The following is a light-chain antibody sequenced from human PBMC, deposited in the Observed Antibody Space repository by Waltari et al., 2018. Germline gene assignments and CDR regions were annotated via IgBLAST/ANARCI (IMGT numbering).Light chain of an antibody. CDR2: GAS. J-gene: IGKJ4*01. CDR3: QQLHSYPLS. V-gene: IGKV1-9*01. CDR1: QVISSY. Sequence: DIQLTQSPSFLSASVGDRVTITCRASQVISSYLAWYQQNPGKTPRLLIYGASTLQSGVPSRFSGSGSGTEFTLTVSSLQPEDFATYYCQQLHSYPLSFGGGTKVEIK.